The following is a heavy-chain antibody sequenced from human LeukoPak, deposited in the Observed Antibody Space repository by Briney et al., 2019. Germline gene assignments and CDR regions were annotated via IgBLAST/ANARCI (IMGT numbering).Heavy chain of an antibody. V-gene: IGHV3-23*01. J-gene: IGHJ4*02. CDR1: GFTFSSYA. Sequence: GGSPRLSCAASGFTFSSYAMSWVRQAPGKGLEWVSAISGSGGSTYYADSVKGRFTISRDNSKNTLYLQMNSLRAEDTAVYYCAKTGVLEWGILGYYFDYWGQGTLVTVSS. CDR3: AKTGVLEWGILGYYFDY. D-gene: IGHD3-3*01. CDR2: ISGSGGST.